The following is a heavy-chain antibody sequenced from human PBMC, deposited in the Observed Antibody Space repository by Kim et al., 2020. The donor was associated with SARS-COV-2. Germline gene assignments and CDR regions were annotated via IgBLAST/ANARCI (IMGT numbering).Heavy chain of an antibody. CDR1: GFTFTTAW. J-gene: IGHJ4*02. V-gene: IGHV3-15*01. CDR2: IRSEGSGRKA. Sequence: GGSLRLSCEASGFTFTTAWMSWLRQAPGKGLEWVGRIRSEGSGRKADYAAPVKGRFTISRDDSKNTLFLQMNSLKIEDTAVYYCTTGSLMDIETRAEDHWGQGTLVTVSS. CDR3: TTGSLMDIETRAEDH. D-gene: IGHD3-10*01.